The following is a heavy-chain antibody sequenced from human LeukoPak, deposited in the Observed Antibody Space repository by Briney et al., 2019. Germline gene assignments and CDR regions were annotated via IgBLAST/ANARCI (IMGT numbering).Heavy chain of an antibody. CDR2: ISYDGSNK. CDR1: GFTFSSYA. V-gene: IGHV3-30*04. D-gene: IGHD3-22*01. J-gene: IGHJ6*03. Sequence: GGSLRLSCAASGFTFSSYAMHWVRQAPGKGLEWVAVISYDGSNKYYADSVKGRFTISRDNSKNTLYLQMNSLRAEDTAVYYCARDYYDSSGYYPYYDYMDVWGKGTTVTVSS. CDR3: ARDYYDSSGYYPYYDYMDV.